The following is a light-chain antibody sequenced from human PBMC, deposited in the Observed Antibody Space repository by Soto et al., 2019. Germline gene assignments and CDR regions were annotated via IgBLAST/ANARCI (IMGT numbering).Light chain of an antibody. CDR1: SSDVGGYNY. J-gene: IGLJ2*01. Sequence: QSALTQPPSVSGSPGQSITISCTGTSSDVGGYNYVSWYQQHPGKAPKLMIYDVSNRPSGVSNRFSGSKSGNTASLTISGLQDEDEADYYCSSDTSSSTVVFGGGTKLTVL. CDR3: SSDTSSSTVV. CDR2: DVS. V-gene: IGLV2-14*01.